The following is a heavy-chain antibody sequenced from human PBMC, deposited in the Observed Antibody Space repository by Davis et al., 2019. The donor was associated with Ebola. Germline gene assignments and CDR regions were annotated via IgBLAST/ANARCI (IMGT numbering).Heavy chain of an antibody. CDR3: ARGSPYDT. Sequence: SETLSLTCTLSGGSISNYYWGWIRQPPGRGLEYIGSINYSGNTFYNPSFKSRVTISVDTSKNQFSLKLSSVTAADTAVFYCARGSPYDTWGQGTLVTVSS. D-gene: IGHD3-22*01. CDR2: INYSGNT. V-gene: IGHV4-39*01. CDR1: GGSISNYY. J-gene: IGHJ4*02.